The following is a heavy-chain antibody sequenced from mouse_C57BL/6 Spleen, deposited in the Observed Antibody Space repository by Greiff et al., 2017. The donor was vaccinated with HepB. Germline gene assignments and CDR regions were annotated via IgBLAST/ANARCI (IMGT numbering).Heavy chain of an antibody. Sequence: QVQLQQPGAELVKPGASVKLSCKASGYTFTSYWMHWVKQRPGQGLEWIGMIHPNSGSTNYNEKFKSKATLTVDKSSSTAYMQLSSLTSEDSAVYYCARSGGLLRKADYWGQGTTLTVSS. J-gene: IGHJ2*01. V-gene: IGHV1-64*01. D-gene: IGHD1-1*01. CDR2: IHPNSGST. CDR1: GYTFTSYW. CDR3: ARSGGLLRKADY.